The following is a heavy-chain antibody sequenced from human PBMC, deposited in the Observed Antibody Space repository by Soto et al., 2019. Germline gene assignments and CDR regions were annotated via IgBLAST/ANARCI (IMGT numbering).Heavy chain of an antibody. Sequence: GGSLRLSCAASGFTFSNAWMSWVRQAPGKGLEWVGRIKSKTDGGTTDYAAPVKGRFTISRDDSKNTLYLQMNSLKTEDTAVYYCTTVVVPAVDYYGMDVWGQGTTVTVSS. J-gene: IGHJ6*02. D-gene: IGHD2-2*01. CDR3: TTVVVPAVDYYGMDV. CDR2: IKSKTDGGTT. CDR1: GFTFSNAW. V-gene: IGHV3-15*01.